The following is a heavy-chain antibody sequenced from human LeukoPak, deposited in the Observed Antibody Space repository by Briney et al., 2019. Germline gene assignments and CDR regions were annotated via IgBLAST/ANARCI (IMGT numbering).Heavy chain of an antibody. V-gene: IGHV4-34*01. J-gene: IGHJ3*02. CDR3: ARYSSSSADAFDI. CDR1: GGSFSGYY. Sequence: SETLSLTCAVYGGSFSGYYWSWIRQPPGKGLEWIGEINHSGSTNYNPSLKSRVTISVYTSKNQFSLKLSSVTAADTAVYYCARYSSSSADAFDIWGQGTMVTVSS. CDR2: INHSGST. D-gene: IGHD6-6*01.